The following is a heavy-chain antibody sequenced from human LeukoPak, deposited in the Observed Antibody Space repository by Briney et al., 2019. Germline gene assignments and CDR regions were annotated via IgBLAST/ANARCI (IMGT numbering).Heavy chain of an antibody. CDR1: GYTLTELS. Sequence: GASVKVSCKVSGYTLTELSMHWVRQAPGKGLEWMGGFDPEDGETIYAQKFQGRVNMTEDTSTDTAYMELSSLRSEDTAVYYCATDRRYSGSYPYYFDYWGQGTLVTVSS. J-gene: IGHJ4*02. CDR3: ATDRRYSGSYPYYFDY. D-gene: IGHD1-26*01. V-gene: IGHV1-24*01. CDR2: FDPEDGET.